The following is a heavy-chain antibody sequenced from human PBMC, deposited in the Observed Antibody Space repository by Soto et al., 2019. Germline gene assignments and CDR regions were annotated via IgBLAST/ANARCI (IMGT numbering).Heavy chain of an antibody. CDR2: IYYSGST. CDR1: GGSISSYY. D-gene: IGHD4-17*01. J-gene: IGHJ3*02. CDR3: ARHGYGDSAFDI. Sequence: QVQLQESGPGLVKPSETLSLTCTVSGGSISSYYWSWIRQPPGKGLEWIGYIYYSGSTNYNPSLKSRVTISVDTSKNQFSLKLISVTAADTAVYYCARHGYGDSAFDIWGQGTMVTVSS. V-gene: IGHV4-59*08.